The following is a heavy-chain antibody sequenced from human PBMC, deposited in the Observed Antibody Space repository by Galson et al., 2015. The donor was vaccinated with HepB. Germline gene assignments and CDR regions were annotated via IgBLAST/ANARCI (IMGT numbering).Heavy chain of an antibody. V-gene: IGHV3-53*01. CDR3: ARVWQWVASRKFYYYYMDV. CDR1: GFTVSSHY. J-gene: IGHJ6*03. D-gene: IGHD6-19*01. Sequence: SLRLPCAVSGFTVSSHYMSRVRQAPGKGLEWVSVIYSGGSTYYTDSVQGRFTISRDNSKNTLYLQMNSLRAEDTTLYYCARVWQWVASRKFYYYYMDVWGKGTTVTVSS. CDR2: IYSGGST.